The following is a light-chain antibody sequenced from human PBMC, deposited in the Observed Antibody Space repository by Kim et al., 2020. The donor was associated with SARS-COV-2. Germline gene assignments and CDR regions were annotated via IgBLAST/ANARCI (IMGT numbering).Light chain of an antibody. CDR3: QKYNRAPLT. V-gene: IGKV1-27*01. CDR2: GAS. J-gene: IGKJ4*01. CDR1: QGINIF. Sequence: ASVGDAVTITCRASQGINIFLAWYQQKPGKAPKLLIDGASTVQSGVPSRFSGSRSGTDFTLVIRSLQPEDVATYYCQKYNRAPLTFGGGTKVDIK.